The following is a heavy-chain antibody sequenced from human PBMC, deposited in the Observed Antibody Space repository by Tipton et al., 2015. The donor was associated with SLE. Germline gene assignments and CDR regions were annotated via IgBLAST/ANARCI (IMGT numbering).Heavy chain of an antibody. CDR2: VYATGST. CDR1: GGSFTSGSYY. Sequence: TLSLTCTVSGGSFTSGSYYWSWIRQPAGKGLEWIGRVYATGSTYYNPSLKSRVTISLDSSKNQISLKLSSVSAADTAVYYCARAIRFFDPWGQGALVTVSS. D-gene: IGHD2-2*02. J-gene: IGHJ5*02. CDR3: ARAIRFFDP. V-gene: IGHV4-61*02.